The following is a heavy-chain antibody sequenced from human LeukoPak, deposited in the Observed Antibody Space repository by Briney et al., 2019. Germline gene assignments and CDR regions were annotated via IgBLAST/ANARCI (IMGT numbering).Heavy chain of an antibody. V-gene: IGHV4-39*07. CDR1: GGSISSSSYY. CDR3: ASGIPTYYYDSSGYYHDY. Sequence: SETLSLTCTVSGGSISSSSYYWGWIRQPLGKGLEWIGSIYYSGSTYYNPSLKSRVTISVDTSKNQFSLKLSSVTAADTAVYYCASGIPTYYYDSSGYYHDYWGQRTLVTVSS. D-gene: IGHD3-22*01. CDR2: IYYSGST. J-gene: IGHJ4*02.